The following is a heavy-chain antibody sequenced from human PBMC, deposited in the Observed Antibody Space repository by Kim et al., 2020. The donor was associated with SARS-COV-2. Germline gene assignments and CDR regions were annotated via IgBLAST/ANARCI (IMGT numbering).Heavy chain of an antibody. J-gene: IGHJ4*02. D-gene: IGHD3-10*01. CDR3: TGYYGSGSYYSDPYYFDY. Sequence: KGRFTISRDKSKNTLYLQMNSLRAEDTAVYYCTGYYGSGSYYSDPYYFDYWGQGTLVTVSS. V-gene: IGHV3-30*03.